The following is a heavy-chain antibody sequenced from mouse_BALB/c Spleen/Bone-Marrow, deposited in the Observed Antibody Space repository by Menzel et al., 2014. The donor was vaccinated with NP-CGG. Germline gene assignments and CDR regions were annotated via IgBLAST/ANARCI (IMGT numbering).Heavy chain of an antibody. CDR3: ARRRREYYFDY. CDR1: GYTFTSYW. V-gene: IGHV1-87*01. CDR2: IYPGDGDT. Sequence: VQLQQSGAELARPGASVKLSCKASGYTFTSYWMQWVKQRPGQGLEWIGAIYPGDGDTRYTQKFKGKATLTADKSSSTAYMQLSSLASEDSAVHYCARRRREYYFDYWGQGTTLTVSS. J-gene: IGHJ2*01. D-gene: IGHD2-12*01.